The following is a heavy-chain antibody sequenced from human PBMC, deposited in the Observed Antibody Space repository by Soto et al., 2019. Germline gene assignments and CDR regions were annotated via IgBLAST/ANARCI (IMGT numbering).Heavy chain of an antibody. CDR3: ARHSTKLGTFDY. V-gene: IGHV4-31*03. Sequence: PSETLSLTCTVSGGSISSGGHYWNWIRQHPGKGLEWIGYVHDSGSTDYNPSLKSRVTISVDMSKNQFSLRLSSVTAADTALYYCARHSTKLGTFDYWSPGTLVTVS. CDR2: VHDSGST. D-gene: IGHD3-16*01. J-gene: IGHJ4*02. CDR1: GGSISSGGHY.